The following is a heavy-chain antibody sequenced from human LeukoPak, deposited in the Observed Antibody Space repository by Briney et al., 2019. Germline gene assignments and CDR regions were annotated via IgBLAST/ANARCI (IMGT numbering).Heavy chain of an antibody. CDR1: GGSISSTIYY. CDR3: ARANPPSPGGRWAD. Sequence: NPSETLSLTCTVSGGSISSTIYYWGWFRQPPGKGLEWIGSVYRSGSAYYNPSLKSRLLVSVDTSNNRFSLKLNFVTVADTAMYYCARANPPSPGGRWADWGQGTQVIVSS. CDR2: VYRSGSA. J-gene: IGHJ4*02. V-gene: IGHV4-39*07. D-gene: IGHD3-16*01.